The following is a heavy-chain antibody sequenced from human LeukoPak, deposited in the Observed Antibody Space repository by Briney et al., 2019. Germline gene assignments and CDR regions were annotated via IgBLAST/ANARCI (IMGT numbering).Heavy chain of an antibody. D-gene: IGHD4-11*01. J-gene: IGHJ4*02. V-gene: IGHV1-69*13. Sequence: ASVKVSCKASGGTFSSYAISWVRQAPGQGFEWMGGIIPIFGTANYAQKFQGRVTITADESTSTAYMELSSLRSEDTAVYYCARERRGSTVTWGQGTLVTVSS. CDR3: ARERRGSTVT. CDR1: GGTFSSYA. CDR2: IIPIFGTA.